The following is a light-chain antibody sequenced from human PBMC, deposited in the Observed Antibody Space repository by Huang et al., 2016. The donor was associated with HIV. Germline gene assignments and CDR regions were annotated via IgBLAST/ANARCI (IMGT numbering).Light chain of an antibody. CDR1: HSVKSD. Sequence: ETVMTQSPAILSVSPGESATRSCRASHSVKSDLAWYQQKPGQPPRLLIYAASTRATGVPPRFSGSWSETEFTLTISDLQSEDFALYYCQHYNNWPPRYTFGQGTKLDIK. J-gene: IGKJ2*01. CDR3: QHYNNWPPRYT. V-gene: IGKV3-15*01. CDR2: AAS.